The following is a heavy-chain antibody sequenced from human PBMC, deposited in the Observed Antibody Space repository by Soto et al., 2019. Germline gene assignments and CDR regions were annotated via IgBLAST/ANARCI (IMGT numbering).Heavy chain of an antibody. V-gene: IGHV3-23*01. J-gene: IGHJ5*02. CDR1: GFTFSSYA. D-gene: IGHD3-10*01. CDR3: AKSPLRLWFRESRFDP. CDR2: ISGSGGST. Sequence: EVQLLESGGGLVQPGGSLRLSCAASGFTFSSYAMSWVRQAPGKGLEWVSAISGSGGSTYYADSVKGRFTISRDNSKNTLYLQMNSLRAEDTAVYYCAKSPLRLWFRESRFDPWGQGTLVTVSS.